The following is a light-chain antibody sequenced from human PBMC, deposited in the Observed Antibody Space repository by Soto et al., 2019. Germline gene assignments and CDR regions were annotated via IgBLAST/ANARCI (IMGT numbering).Light chain of an antibody. J-gene: IGLJ3*02. CDR3: SSYTSSNTHV. V-gene: IGLV2-14*01. CDR2: EVS. CDR1: SSDVGGSNF. Sequence: QSVLTQPASVSGSPGQSITISCTGTSSDVGGSNFVSWFQQHPGKAPKLMIYEVSNRPSGVSNRFSASKSGNTASLTISGLQAEDEADYYCSSYTSSNTHVFGGGTKLTVL.